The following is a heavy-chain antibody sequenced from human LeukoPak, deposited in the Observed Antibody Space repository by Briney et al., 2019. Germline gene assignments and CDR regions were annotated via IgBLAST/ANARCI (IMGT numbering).Heavy chain of an antibody. D-gene: IGHD1-26*01. Sequence: GRSLRLSCAASGFTFSSYGMHWVRQAPGKGLEWVAVIWYDGSNKYYADSVKGRFTISRDNSKNTLYLQMNSLRAEDTAVYYCARENSPATGYFDYWGQGTLVTVSS. CDR3: ARENSPATGYFDY. J-gene: IGHJ4*02. CDR2: IWYDGSNK. V-gene: IGHV3-33*01. CDR1: GFTFSSYG.